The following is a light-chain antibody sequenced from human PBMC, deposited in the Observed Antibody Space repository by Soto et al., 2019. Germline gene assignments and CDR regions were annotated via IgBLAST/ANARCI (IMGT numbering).Light chain of an antibody. J-gene: IGKJ3*01. CDR1: QSVSSSY. CDR2: GAS. Sequence: EIVLTQSPGTLSVSPGERVTVSCRASQSVSSSYLAWYQQRPGQAPRLLIFGASYRATGIPDRFSGSGSGTDFTLTIGRLEPEDFAVYYCQQYSSSPPEFTFGPGTKVDGK. CDR3: QQYSSSPPEFT. V-gene: IGKV3-20*01.